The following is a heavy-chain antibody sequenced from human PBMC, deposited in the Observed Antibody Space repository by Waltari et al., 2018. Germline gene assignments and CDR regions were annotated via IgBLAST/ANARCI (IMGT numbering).Heavy chain of an antibody. V-gene: IGHV3-48*01. Sequence: EVQLVESGGGLVQPGGSLRLSCAASGFTFSSYSMNWVRQAPGKGLEWVSYISSSSSTIYYADSVKGRFTSSRDNAKNSLYVQMNSLRAEDTAVYYCASLWSMDVWGQGTTVTVSS. D-gene: IGHD3-3*01. CDR1: GFTFSSYS. CDR3: ASLWSMDV. J-gene: IGHJ6*02. CDR2: ISSSSSTI.